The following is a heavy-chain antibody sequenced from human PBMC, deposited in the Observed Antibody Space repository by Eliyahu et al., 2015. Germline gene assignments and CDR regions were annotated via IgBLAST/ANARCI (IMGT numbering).Heavy chain of an antibody. CDR3: ARVGYYYDSSGYHRTPFDY. V-gene: IGHV4-34*01. Sequence: QVQLQQWGAGLLKPSETLSLTCAVYGGSFSGYSWSWIRQPPGKGLEWIGEINXSGSTKYNPPLKSRLTISVDTSKNQVSLKLRSVTAADTAVYYCARVGYYYDSSGYHRTPFDYWGQGTLVTVSS. D-gene: IGHD3-22*01. J-gene: IGHJ4*02. CDR1: GGSFSGYS. CDR2: INXSGST.